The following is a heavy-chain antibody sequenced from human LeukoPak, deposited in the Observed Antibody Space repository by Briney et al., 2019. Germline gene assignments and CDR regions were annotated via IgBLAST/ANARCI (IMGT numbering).Heavy chain of an antibody. V-gene: IGHV3-21*01. CDR1: GFTFSNAY. CDR3: AREHVVVVTATKDFYYYYGMDV. D-gene: IGHD2-21*02. Sequence: GGSLRLSCAASGFTFSNAYMNWVRQAPGKGLEWVSSISSSSSYIYYADSVKGRFTISRDNAKNSLYLQMNSLRAEDTAVYYCAREHVVVVTATKDFYYYYGMDVWGQGTTVTVSS. J-gene: IGHJ6*02. CDR2: ISSSSSYI.